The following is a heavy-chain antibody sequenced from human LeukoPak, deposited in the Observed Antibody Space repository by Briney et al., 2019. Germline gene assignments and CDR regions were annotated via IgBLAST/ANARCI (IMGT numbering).Heavy chain of an antibody. Sequence: KPSETLSLTCTVSGDSMSSYYWSWIRQPPGKGLELIAYIYYSGSTNYNPSLKSRVTISVDTSKNQFSLKLSSVTAADTAVYYCARRAYTYRGGDCYYYYFDYWGQGPLVTVSS. CDR1: GDSMSSYY. CDR2: IYYSGST. J-gene: IGHJ4*02. CDR3: ARRAYTYRGGDCYYYYFDY. D-gene: IGHD2-21*02. V-gene: IGHV4-59*01.